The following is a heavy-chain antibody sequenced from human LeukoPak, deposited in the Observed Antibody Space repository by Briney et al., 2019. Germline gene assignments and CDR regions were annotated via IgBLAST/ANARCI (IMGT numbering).Heavy chain of an antibody. CDR1: GFTFGDYA. CDR3: AKGLGNSAWYKGFDY. Sequence: GGSLRLSCAASGFTFGDYAMHWVRQAPGKGLEWVSGITWNSGIVGYADSVKGRFTISRDNAKNSLYLQMNSLRAEDTALYYCAKGLGNSAWYKGFDYWGQGTLVTVSS. V-gene: IGHV3-9*01. CDR2: ITWNSGIV. J-gene: IGHJ4*02. D-gene: IGHD6-19*01.